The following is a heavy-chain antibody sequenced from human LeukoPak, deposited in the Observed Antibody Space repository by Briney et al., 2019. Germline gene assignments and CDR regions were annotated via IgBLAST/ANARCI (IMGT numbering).Heavy chain of an antibody. CDR1: GFTFSNFG. V-gene: IGHV3-30*03. J-gene: IGHJ4*02. CDR2: ISYDGSNK. D-gene: IGHD1-14*01. Sequence: GGSLRLSCAASGFTFSNFGMHWVRQAPGKGLEWVAVISYDGSNKYYADSVKGRFTISRDNSKNTLYLQMNSLRAEDTAVYYCARDWTGIDYWGQGTLVTVSS. CDR3: ARDWTGIDY.